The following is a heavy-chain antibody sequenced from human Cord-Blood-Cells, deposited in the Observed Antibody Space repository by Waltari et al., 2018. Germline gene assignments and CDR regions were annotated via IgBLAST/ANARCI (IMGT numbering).Heavy chain of an antibody. CDR2: INPSGGST. V-gene: IGHV1-46*01. CDR1: GYTFTSYY. Sequence: QVQLVQSGAEVKKPGASVKASCKASGYTFTSYYLHWLRQAPGQGLEWMGIINPSGGSTSYAQKFQGRVTMTRDTSTSTVYMELSSLRSEDTAVYYCARPYNWNFAFDIWGQGTMVTVSS. CDR3: ARPYNWNFAFDI. J-gene: IGHJ3*02. D-gene: IGHD1-7*01.